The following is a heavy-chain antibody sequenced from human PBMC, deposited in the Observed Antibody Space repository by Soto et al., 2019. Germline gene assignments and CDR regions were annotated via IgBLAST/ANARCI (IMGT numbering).Heavy chain of an antibody. V-gene: IGHV4-31*03. CDR3: ASSSGARYYDY. CDR1: GVSISSGDYY. D-gene: IGHD2-15*01. Sequence: QVQLQESGPGLVKPSQTLSLTCTVSGVSISSGDYYWSWIRQHPGKGLEWIGYGYYSGSTYYNPSLKSRVTISVDTSKNQFSLKLSSVTAADTAVYYCASSSGARYYDYWGQGTLVTVSS. J-gene: IGHJ4*02. CDR2: GYYSGST.